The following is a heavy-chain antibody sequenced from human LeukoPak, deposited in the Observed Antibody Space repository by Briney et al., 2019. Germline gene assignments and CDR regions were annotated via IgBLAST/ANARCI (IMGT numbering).Heavy chain of an antibody. CDR1: GGSISSYY. CDR3: ARGGVAVAGTWWTSGNYYYGMDV. D-gene: IGHD6-19*01. Sequence: PSETLSLTCTVSGGSISSYYWSWIRRPPGKGLEWIGYIYYSGSTNYNPSLKSRVTISVDTSKNQFSLKLSSVTAADTAVYYCARGGVAVAGTWWTSGNYYYGMDVWGQGTTVTVSS. J-gene: IGHJ6*02. V-gene: IGHV4-59*01. CDR2: IYYSGST.